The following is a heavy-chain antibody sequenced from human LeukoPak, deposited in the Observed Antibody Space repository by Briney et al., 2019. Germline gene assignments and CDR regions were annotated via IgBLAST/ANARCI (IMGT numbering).Heavy chain of an antibody. J-gene: IGHJ6*03. CDR1: GGSFSGYY. CDR2: INHSGST. Sequence: SETLSLTCAVYGGSFSGYYWSWIRQPPGKGLEWIGEINHSGSTNYNPSLKSRVTISVDTSKNQFSLKLSSVTAADTAVYYCARGRRHHYYGSGSYGPYYYYMDVWGKGTTVTVSS. D-gene: IGHD3-10*01. CDR3: ARGRRHHYYGSGSYGPYYYYMDV. V-gene: IGHV4-34*01.